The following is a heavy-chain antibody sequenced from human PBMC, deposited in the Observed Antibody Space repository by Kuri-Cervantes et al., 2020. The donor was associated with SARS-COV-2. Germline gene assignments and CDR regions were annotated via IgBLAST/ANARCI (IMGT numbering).Heavy chain of an antibody. CDR2: ISGSGGST. J-gene: IGHJ4*02. Sequence: GGSLRLSCAASGFTFSSYAMSWVRQAPGKGLEWVSAISGSGGSTGYADSVKGRFTISRDNAKNSLYLQVNSLRAEDTALYYCARGDIAVDGALDYWGQGTLVTVSS. D-gene: IGHD6-19*01. CDR3: ARGDIAVDGALDY. V-gene: IGHV3-20*04. CDR1: GFTFSSYA.